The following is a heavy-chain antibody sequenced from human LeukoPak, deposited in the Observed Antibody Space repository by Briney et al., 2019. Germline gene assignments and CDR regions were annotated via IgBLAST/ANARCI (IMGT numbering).Heavy chain of an antibody. J-gene: IGHJ4*02. D-gene: IGHD5-24*01. V-gene: IGHV5-51*01. CDR1: GYRCGDYW. Sequence: GESLKISCKASGYRCGDYWIAWLRQMPGQGLELMGIIHPDDSDTRYRPSFLGQVTISADKSLSTAYLQWRSLKASDTAMYYCARPVEMATSPFDYWGQGTLVTVSS. CDR2: IHPDDSDT. CDR3: ARPVEMATSPFDY.